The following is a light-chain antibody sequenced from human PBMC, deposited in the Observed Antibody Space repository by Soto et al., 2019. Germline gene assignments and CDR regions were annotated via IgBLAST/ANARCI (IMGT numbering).Light chain of an antibody. Sequence: QSVLTQPPSVSGAPGQRVTISCTGSSSNIGAGYDVHWYQQLPGTAPKLLIYGNSNRPSGVPDRFSGSKSGTSATLAITGLQDEDESDYCCQSYDSSLSAVVFGGGTKLTVL. CDR1: SSNIGAGYD. CDR3: QSYDSSLSAVV. J-gene: IGLJ2*01. V-gene: IGLV1-40*01. CDR2: GNS.